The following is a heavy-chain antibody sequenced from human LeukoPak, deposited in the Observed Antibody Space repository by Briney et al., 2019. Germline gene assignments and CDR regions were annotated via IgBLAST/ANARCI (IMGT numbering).Heavy chain of an antibody. J-gene: IGHJ3*02. V-gene: IGHV4-59*08. D-gene: IGHD3-10*01. CDR2: IYYTGIT. CDR1: GASINSHY. Sequence: PSETLSLTCTVSGASINSHYWSWIRQPSGKGLEWIGYIYYTGITNFSPSLKSRVAISLDTSKNQVSLKLSSVTAADTAVYYCARYGSVSYSHAFDIWGQGTMVTVSS. CDR3: ARYGSVSYSHAFDI.